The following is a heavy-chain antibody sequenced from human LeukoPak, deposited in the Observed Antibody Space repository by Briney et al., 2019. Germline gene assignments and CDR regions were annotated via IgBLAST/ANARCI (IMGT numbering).Heavy chain of an antibody. CDR1: GDSISSGGYY. Sequence: PSETLCLTCTVSGDSISSGGYYWSWIRQHPGKGLEWIGYIYYSGSTYYNPSLKSRVTISKDTSKNQFSLKLSSVTAADTAVYYCAAATNYYGSGSYSTWGQGTLVTVSS. CDR3: AAATNYYGSGSYST. J-gene: IGHJ4*02. CDR2: IYYSGST. D-gene: IGHD3-10*01. V-gene: IGHV4-31*03.